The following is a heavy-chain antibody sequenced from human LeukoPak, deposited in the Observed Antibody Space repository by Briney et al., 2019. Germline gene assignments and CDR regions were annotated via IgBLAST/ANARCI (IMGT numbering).Heavy chain of an antibody. V-gene: IGHV4-30-4*08. Sequence: TSETLSLTCTVSGGSISSGDYYWSWIRQHPGKGLEWIGNIYYSGSTYYNPSLKSRVTISGDTSKNQISLKLSSVTAADTAVYYCARGSDAYKVGRYWGQGTLVTVSS. CDR2: IYYSGST. D-gene: IGHD5-24*01. J-gene: IGHJ4*02. CDR1: GGSISSGDYY. CDR3: ARGSDAYKVGRY.